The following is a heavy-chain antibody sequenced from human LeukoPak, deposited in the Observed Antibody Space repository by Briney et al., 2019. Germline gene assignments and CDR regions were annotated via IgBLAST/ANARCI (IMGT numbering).Heavy chain of an antibody. CDR1: NDYIKDYY. Sequence: SETLSLTCTLSNDYIKDYYWSWIRQPAGKGLEWIGRVSQWNTNYNPSLKSRVSMSVQASRNQFSLRLNTATAADTAVYYCARQGSDNHFDSWGPGTLVTVSS. CDR2: VSQWNT. V-gene: IGHV4-4*07. J-gene: IGHJ4*02. D-gene: IGHD1-14*01. CDR3: ARQGSDNHFDS.